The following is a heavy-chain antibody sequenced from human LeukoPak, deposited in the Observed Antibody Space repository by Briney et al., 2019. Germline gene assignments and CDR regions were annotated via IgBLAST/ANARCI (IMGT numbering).Heavy chain of an antibody. CDR1: GGSISSSSYY. CDR2: IYTSGST. CDR3: ARDKERGFDY. J-gene: IGHJ4*02. V-gene: IGHV4-61*02. D-gene: IGHD1-26*01. Sequence: SETLSLTCTVSGGSISSSSYYWSWIRQPAGKGLEWIGRIYTSGSTNYNPSLKSRVTMSVDTSKNQFSLKLSSVTAADTAVYYCARDKERGFDYWGQGTLVTVSS.